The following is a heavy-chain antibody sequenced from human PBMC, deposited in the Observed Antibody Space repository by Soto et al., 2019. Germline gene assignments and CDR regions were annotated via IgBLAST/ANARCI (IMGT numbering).Heavy chain of an antibody. V-gene: IGHV4-39*01. J-gene: IGHJ5*02. D-gene: IGHD2-2*02. CDR1: GGSISRSTYY. Sequence: SETLSLTCTVSGGSISRSTYYWGWIRQPPGKGLEWIGSIYYSGSTYYRPSLKSRVTISVDTSKNQFSLKLSSVTAADTAVYYCARQVPAAIRLGWFDPWGQGTLVTVS. CDR3: ARQVPAAIRLGWFDP. CDR2: IYYSGST.